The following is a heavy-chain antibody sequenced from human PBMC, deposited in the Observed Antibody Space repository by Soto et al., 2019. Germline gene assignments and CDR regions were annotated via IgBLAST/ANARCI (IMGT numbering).Heavy chain of an antibody. J-gene: IGHJ6*02. V-gene: IGHV4-59*01. CDR2: IYYSGST. Sequence: SETLSLTCTVSGGSISSYYWSWIRQPPGKGLEWIGYIYYSGSTNYNPSLKSRVTITVDTSKNQFSLKLSSVTAADTAVYYCARVGRDYGDSIYYYGMDVWGQGTTVTVSS. CDR1: GGSISSYY. CDR3: ARVGRDYGDSIYYYGMDV. D-gene: IGHD4-17*01.